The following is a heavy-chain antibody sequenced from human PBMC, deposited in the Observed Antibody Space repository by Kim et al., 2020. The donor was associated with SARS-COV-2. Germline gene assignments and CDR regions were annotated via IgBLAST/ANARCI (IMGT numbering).Heavy chain of an antibody. Sequence: KGRFTIARDNAKNSLYLQMNSLRPEDTALYYCAKDFVRASGSGTRDAFDIWGQGTMVTVSS. J-gene: IGHJ3*02. CDR3: AKDFVRASGSGTRDAFDI. D-gene: IGHD3-10*01. V-gene: IGHV3-9*01.